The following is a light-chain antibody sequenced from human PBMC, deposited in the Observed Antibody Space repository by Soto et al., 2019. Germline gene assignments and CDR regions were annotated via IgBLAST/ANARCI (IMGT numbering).Light chain of an antibody. CDR1: SSNIGAGYV. CDR3: QSYDSSMRGWV. J-gene: IGLJ3*02. Sequence: QSVLTQPPSVSGAPGQRVTISCTGSSSNIGAGYVVHWYQQLPGTAPKLLIYGNSNRPSGVPDRFSGSKSGTSASLAITGLQAEDDADYYCQSYDSSMRGWVFGGGTKQTVL. CDR2: GNS. V-gene: IGLV1-40*01.